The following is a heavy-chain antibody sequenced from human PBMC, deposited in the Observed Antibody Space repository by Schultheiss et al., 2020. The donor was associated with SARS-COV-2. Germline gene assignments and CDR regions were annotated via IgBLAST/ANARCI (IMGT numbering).Heavy chain of an antibody. CDR3: ARDTSNNYGDYGMDV. D-gene: IGHD4-17*01. Sequence: SETLSLTCAVYGGSFSGYYWSWIRQSPEKGLKWIGEINHGGRTDYNPSLKSRVTISADTSKNQFSLKLGSVTAADTAVYYCARDTSNNYGDYGMDVWGQGTTVTVSS. CDR2: INHGGRT. CDR1: GGSFSGYY. J-gene: IGHJ6*02. V-gene: IGHV4-34*01.